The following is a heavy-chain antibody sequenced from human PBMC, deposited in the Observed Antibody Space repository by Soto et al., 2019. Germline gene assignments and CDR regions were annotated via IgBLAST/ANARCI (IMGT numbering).Heavy chain of an antibody. J-gene: IGHJ3*02. V-gene: IGHV3-23*01. CDR3: EKANATGGGAFDI. Sequence: XGSLRLSCAASGFICSSYDMSWVRQAPGKGLEWVSTILVDGRTFYVDSVNGRFTISRDSSQNTVYLQMNSLTAGDTALYYCEKANATGGGAFDICGQGTMVTVSS. CDR2: ILVDGRT. CDR1: GFICSSYD. D-gene: IGHD2-8*02.